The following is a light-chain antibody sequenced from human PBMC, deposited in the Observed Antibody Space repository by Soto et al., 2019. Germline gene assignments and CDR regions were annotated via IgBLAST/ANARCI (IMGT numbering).Light chain of an antibody. CDR1: QSISNW. V-gene: IGKV1-5*01. J-gene: IGKJ5*01. CDR3: QQYNSYPIT. Sequence: DIQMTQSPSTLSSSVGDRVTLTCRASQSISNWLAWYQQKPGKAPKVLIYDASSMKSGAPSRFSGRGSGTEFTLTINSLQPDDFATYYCQQYNSYPITFGQGTRLEIK. CDR2: DAS.